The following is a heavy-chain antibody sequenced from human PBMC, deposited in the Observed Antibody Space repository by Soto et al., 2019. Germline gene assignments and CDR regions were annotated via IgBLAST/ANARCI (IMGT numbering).Heavy chain of an antibody. V-gene: IGHV3-30-3*01. CDR1: RFTFSSYA. D-gene: IGHD6-13*01. Sequence: GESLKISCAASRFTFSSYAMHWVRQAPGKGLEWVAAISYDGSNKFYADSVKGRFTISRDNSKNMLYLQMSGLRPEDTAVYFCARAAPAGLGKNYDMDVWGLGTTVTVSS. CDR2: ISYDGSNK. J-gene: IGHJ6*02. CDR3: ARAAPAGLGKNYDMDV.